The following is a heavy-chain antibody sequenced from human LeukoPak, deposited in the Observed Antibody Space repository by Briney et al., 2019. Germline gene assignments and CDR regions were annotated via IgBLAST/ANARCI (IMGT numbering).Heavy chain of an antibody. J-gene: IGHJ4*02. CDR3: AKAKTSKKSSSEIDY. D-gene: IGHD6-19*01. Sequence: GGSLRLSCAASGFTFSSYGMHWVRQAPGKGLEWVAVIWYDGSNKYYADSVKGRFTISRDNSKNTLYLQMNSLRAEDTAVYYCAKAKTSKKSSSEIDYWGQGTLVTVSS. CDR1: GFTFSSYG. CDR2: IWYDGSNK. V-gene: IGHV3-33*06.